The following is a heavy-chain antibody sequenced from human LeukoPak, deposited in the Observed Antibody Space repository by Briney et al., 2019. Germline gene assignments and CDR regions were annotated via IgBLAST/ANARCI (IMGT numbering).Heavy chain of an antibody. CDR1: GGSFSGYY. Sequence: SETLSLTCAVYGGSFSGYYWSWIRQPPGKGLEWIGEINHSGSTNYNPSLKSRVTISVDTSKNQFSLKLSSVTAADTAVYYCARGVMVVAATGLWRALNWFDPWGQGTLVTVSS. V-gene: IGHV4-34*01. CDR2: INHSGST. J-gene: IGHJ5*02. D-gene: IGHD2-15*01. CDR3: ARGVMVVAATGLWRALNWFDP.